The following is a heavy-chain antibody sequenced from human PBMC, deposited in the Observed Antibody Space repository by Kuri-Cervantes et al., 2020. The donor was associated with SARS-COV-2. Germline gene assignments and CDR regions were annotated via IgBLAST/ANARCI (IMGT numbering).Heavy chain of an antibody. CDR3: ARGLVAPYYDFWSGVGANWFDP. CDR2: IFHSGTT. CDR1: LYSISSGYY. Sequence: ESLKISCAVSLYSISSGYYWDWIRQSPGKGPEWIGSIFHSGTTYYNPSLRSRVYISLDTSKNQFFLNVTSVTAADTAVYYCARGLVAPYYDFWSGVGANWFDPWGQGTLVTVSS. V-gene: IGHV4-38-2*01. D-gene: IGHD3-3*01. J-gene: IGHJ5*02.